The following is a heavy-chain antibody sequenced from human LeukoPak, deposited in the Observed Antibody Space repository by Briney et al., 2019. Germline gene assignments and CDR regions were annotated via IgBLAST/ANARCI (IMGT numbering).Heavy chain of an antibody. CDR1: GGSISSYY. CDR2: IYYSGST. D-gene: IGHD3-16*01. V-gene: IGHV4-59*01. CDR3: ARETSQKGAHYMDV. Sequence: SETLSPTCTVSGGSISSYYWSWIRQPPGKGLEWIGYIYYSGSTNYNPSLKSRVTISVDTSKNQFSLKLSSVTAADTAVYYCARETSQKGAHYMDVWGKGTTVTTSS. J-gene: IGHJ6*03.